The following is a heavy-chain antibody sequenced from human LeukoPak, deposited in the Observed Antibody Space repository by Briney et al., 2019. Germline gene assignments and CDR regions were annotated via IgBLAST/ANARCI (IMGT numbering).Heavy chain of an antibody. V-gene: IGHV3-30*18. J-gene: IGHJ4*02. CDR3: AKGVWMATRTSADY. CDR1: VLTFISYC. CDR2: ISKDGSDK. Sequence: GGSLRLSCAAPVLTFISYCMHWVRQAPCKGLEWVVIISKDGSDKNYADSVKGRFIISRDNSKNTLYLQMSSLRAEDTAVYYCAKGVWMATRTSADYWGQGTLVTVSS. D-gene: IGHD5-24*01.